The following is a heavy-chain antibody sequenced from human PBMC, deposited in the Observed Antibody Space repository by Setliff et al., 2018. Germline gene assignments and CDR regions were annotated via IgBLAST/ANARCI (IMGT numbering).Heavy chain of an antibody. CDR3: ARAGYELGQYNWFDP. V-gene: IGHV4-39*07. D-gene: IGHD2-2*01. CDR1: DASIGGSGYY. CDR2: IYVNGGST. Sequence: PSETLSLTCTVSDASIGGSGYYWGWIRQPPGKGLEWIGRIYVNGGSTTYSPSLKSRVTISVDTSKNQFSLNLSSVTAADTAVYYCARAGYELGQYNWFDPWGQGTLVTVSS. J-gene: IGHJ5*02.